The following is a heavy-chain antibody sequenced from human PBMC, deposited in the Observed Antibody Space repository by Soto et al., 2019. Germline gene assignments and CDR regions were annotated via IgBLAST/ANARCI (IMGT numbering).Heavy chain of an antibody. Sequence: PSETLSLTCAVSGGSISSSNWWSWVRQPPGKGLEWIGEIYHSGSTNYNPSLKSRVTISVDKSKNQFSLKLSSVTAADTAVYYCARAFYDYFSDYYYGMDVWGQGTTVTVSS. D-gene: IGHD5-12*01. CDR3: ARAFYDYFSDYYYGMDV. CDR1: GGSISSSNW. J-gene: IGHJ6*02. CDR2: IYHSGST. V-gene: IGHV4-4*02.